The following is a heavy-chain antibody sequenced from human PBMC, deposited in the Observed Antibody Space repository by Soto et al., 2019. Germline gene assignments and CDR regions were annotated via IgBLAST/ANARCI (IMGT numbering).Heavy chain of an antibody. CDR2: ISTYNGDT. CDR1: GYSFTSYG. V-gene: IGHV1-18*04. Sequence: ASVKVSCKASGYSFTSYGINWVRQAPGQGLEWMGWISTYNGDTNYAQKLQGRVTMTTDTSTTTAYMELRSLRSDDTAVYYCARGDSTGSPRGWFDPSGQGTLVTVSS. D-gene: IGHD6-19*01. CDR3: ARGDSTGSPRGWFDP. J-gene: IGHJ5*02.